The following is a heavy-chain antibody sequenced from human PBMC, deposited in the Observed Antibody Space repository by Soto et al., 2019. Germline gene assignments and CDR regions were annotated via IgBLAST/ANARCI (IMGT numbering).Heavy chain of an antibody. CDR3: AKDLFMAPDVTAIHDY. CDR1: GFTFSDYY. D-gene: IGHD5-18*01. Sequence: GGSLRLSCAASGFTFSDYYMSWIRQAPGKGLEWVSYISNNGSITHYADSLKGRFTISRDNSKNTLFLQIYSLSAEDTAVYYCAKDLFMAPDVTAIHDYWGQGTLVTVSS. J-gene: IGHJ4*02. CDR2: ISNNGSIT. V-gene: IGHV3-11*04.